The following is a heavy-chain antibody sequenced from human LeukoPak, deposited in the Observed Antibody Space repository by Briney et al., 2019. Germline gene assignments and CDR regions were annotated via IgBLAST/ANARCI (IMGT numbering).Heavy chain of an antibody. Sequence: SETLSLTCTVSGGSNSSYYWSWTRQPAGKGLEWIGRIYTSGSTNYNPSLKSRVTMSVDTSKSQFSLKLSSVTAADTAVYYCARIIVDPGYGMDVWGQGTTVTVSS. V-gene: IGHV4-4*07. CDR1: GGSNSSYY. CDR2: IYTSGST. D-gene: IGHD2-21*01. J-gene: IGHJ6*02. CDR3: ARIIVDPGYGMDV.